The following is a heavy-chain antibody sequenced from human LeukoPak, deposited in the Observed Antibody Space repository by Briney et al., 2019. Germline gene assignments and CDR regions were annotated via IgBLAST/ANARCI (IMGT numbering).Heavy chain of an antibody. V-gene: IGHV6-1*01. Sequence: SQTLSLTCAISGDSVSSNSDAWNWIRQSPSRGLEWLRRAYDRSKWYNDYAVSVKSRITINPDTSKNQFSLQLNSVTAADTAVYYRARVNSSGWYLGVVQSYYFDYWGQGTLVTVSS. D-gene: IGHD6-19*01. CDR2: AYDRSKWYN. J-gene: IGHJ4*02. CDR1: GDSVSSNSDA. CDR3: ARVNSSGWYLGVVQSYYFDY.